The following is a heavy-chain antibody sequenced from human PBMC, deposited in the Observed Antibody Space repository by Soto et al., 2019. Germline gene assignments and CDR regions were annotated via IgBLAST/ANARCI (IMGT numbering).Heavy chain of an antibody. Sequence: SETLSLTCTVSGGSISSHYWSWIRQPPGKGLEWIGYIYYSGSTNYNPSLKSRVTISVDTSKNQFSLKLSSVTAADTAMYYCAREVLLWFGESTNWFDPWGQGTLVTVSS. CDR2: IYYSGST. J-gene: IGHJ5*02. V-gene: IGHV4-59*11. CDR1: GGSISSHY. D-gene: IGHD3-10*01. CDR3: AREVLLWFGESTNWFDP.